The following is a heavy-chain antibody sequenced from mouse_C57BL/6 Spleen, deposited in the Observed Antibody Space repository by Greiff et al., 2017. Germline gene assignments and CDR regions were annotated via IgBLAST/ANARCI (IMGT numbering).Heavy chain of an antibody. V-gene: IGHV7-3*01. CDR2: IRNKANGYTT. CDR3: ARYIPLLYFDY. Sequence: EVQLVESGGGLVQPGGSLSLSCAASGFTFTDYYMSWVRQPPGKALEWLGFIRNKANGYTTEYSASVKGRFTISRDNSQSILYLQMNALRAEDSATYYCARYIPLLYFDYWGQGTTLTVSS. J-gene: IGHJ2*01. CDR1: GFTFTDYY.